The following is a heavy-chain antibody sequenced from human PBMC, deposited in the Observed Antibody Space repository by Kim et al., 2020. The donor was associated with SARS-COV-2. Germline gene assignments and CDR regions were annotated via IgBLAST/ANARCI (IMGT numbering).Heavy chain of an antibody. D-gene: IGHD3-3*01. V-gene: IGHV4-34*01. Sequence: SETLSLTCAVYGGSFSGYYWSWIRQPPGKGLEWIGEINHSGSTNYNPSLKSRVTISVDTSKNQFSLKLSSVTAADTAVYYCARGREISPGYYDFWSGTTRYYGMDVWGQGTTVTVSS. CDR2: INHSGST. CDR3: ARGREISPGYYDFWSGTTRYYGMDV. CDR1: GGSFSGYY. J-gene: IGHJ6*02.